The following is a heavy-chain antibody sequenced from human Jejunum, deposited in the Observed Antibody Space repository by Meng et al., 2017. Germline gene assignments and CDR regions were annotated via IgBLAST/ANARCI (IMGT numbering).Heavy chain of an antibody. V-gene: IGHV4-61*01. D-gene: IGHD1-26*01. J-gene: IGHJ4*02. CDR2: VYYSGHT. CDR1: GDSVSSDNYY. CDR3: ARVILYSGSYYFDF. Sequence: SETLSITCTVSGDSVSSDNYYWSWIRQPPGQGLEWIGYVYYSGHTDYNPSLKRRVTISIDKSTNQFSLRLSSVTAADTAVYYCARVILYSGSYYFDFWGQGTLVTVSS.